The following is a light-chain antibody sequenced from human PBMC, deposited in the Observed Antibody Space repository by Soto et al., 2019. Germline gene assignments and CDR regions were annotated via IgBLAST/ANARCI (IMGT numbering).Light chain of an antibody. CDR2: EVS. CDR1: SSDIGSYNL. CDR3: CSYAGSSTPYV. J-gene: IGLJ1*01. Sequence: SPLTSPAPLPRSPGYSITISCPGTSSDIGSYNLVSWYQQHPGKAPKLMIYEVSKRPSGVSNRFSGSKSGNTASLTISGLQAEDEADYYCCSYAGSSTPYVFGTGTKVTVL. V-gene: IGLV2-23*02.